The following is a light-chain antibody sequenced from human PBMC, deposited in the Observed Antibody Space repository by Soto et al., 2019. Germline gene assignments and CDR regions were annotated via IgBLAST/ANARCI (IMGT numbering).Light chain of an antibody. Sequence: QSVLTQSPSASGTPGQRVTISCSGSSSNIGNYYVYWYQQLPGTAPKLLIYRSNQRPSGVPDRFSGSKSGTSASLAISGLRSGDEADYYCAVWDDSLSGWVFGGGTKLTVL. V-gene: IGLV1-47*01. J-gene: IGLJ3*02. CDR3: AVWDDSLSGWV. CDR2: RSN. CDR1: SSNIGNYY.